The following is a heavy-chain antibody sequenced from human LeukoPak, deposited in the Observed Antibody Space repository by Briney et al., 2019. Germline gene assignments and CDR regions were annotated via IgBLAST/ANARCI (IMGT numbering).Heavy chain of an antibody. Sequence: GESLKISCKGSGYSFTSYWIGWVHQMPGKGLEWMGIIYPGDSDTRYSPSFQGQVTISADKSISTAYLQWSSLKASDTAMYYCARSPGISAAGTIYYYYYYMDVWGKGTTVTVSS. V-gene: IGHV5-51*07. J-gene: IGHJ6*03. CDR1: GYSFTSYW. CDR3: ARSPGISAAGTIYYYYYYMDV. D-gene: IGHD6-13*01. CDR2: IYPGDSDT.